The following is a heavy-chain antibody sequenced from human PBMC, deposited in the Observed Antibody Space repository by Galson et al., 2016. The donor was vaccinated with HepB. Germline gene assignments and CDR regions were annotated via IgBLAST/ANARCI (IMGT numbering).Heavy chain of an antibody. D-gene: IGHD1-14*01. Sequence: SCKASGYTFTNYDITWVRQAPGQGLEWMGWMNPSSANTGYAQKFRGRVTMTRDTSISTAFIELSSLTSEDTAIYYGARGIRNLLYSDYWAQGTLVTVSS. CDR3: ARGIRNLLYSDY. CDR2: MNPSSANT. J-gene: IGHJ4*02. CDR1: GYTFTNYD. V-gene: IGHV1-8*01.